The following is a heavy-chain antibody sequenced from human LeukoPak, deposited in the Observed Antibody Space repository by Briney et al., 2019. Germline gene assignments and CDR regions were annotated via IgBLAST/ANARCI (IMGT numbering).Heavy chain of an antibody. CDR1: GGSFSGYY. V-gene: IGHV4-34*01. CDR2: INHSGST. CDR3: ARGDRYCSGGSCYLAYYYYYMDV. D-gene: IGHD2-15*01. Sequence: SETLSLTCAVYGGSFSGYYWSWIRQHPGKGLEWIGEINHSGSTNYNPSLKSRVTISVDTSKNQFSLKLSSVTAAGTAVYYCARGDRYCSGGSCYLAYYYYYMDVWGKGTTVTFSS. J-gene: IGHJ6*03.